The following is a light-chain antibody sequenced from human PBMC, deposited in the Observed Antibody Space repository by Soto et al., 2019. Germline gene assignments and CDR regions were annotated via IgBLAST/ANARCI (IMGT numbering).Light chain of an antibody. V-gene: IGLV2-14*01. CDR3: SSYTSSVTLV. J-gene: IGLJ2*01. CDR2: EVS. Sequence: QSALTQPASVSGSPGQSITISCTGTSSDVGGYNFVSWYQQHPGKAPKLMIYEVSNRPSGVSYRFSGSKSGNTASQTISGLQAEDEADYYCSSYTSSVTLVFGGGTKLTVL. CDR1: SSDVGGYNF.